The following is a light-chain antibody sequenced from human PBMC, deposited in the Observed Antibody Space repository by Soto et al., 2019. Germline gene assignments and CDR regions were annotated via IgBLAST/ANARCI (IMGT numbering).Light chain of an antibody. CDR1: QSVSSSY. J-gene: IGKJ4*01. V-gene: IGKV3-20*01. CDR3: QQYGSSPNT. CDR2: DAS. Sequence: EIVLTQSPGTLSLSPGERATLSCRASQSVSSSYLAGYQQKPGQAPRLLIYDASSRATGIPDRFSGGGSGTDFTLTISRLEPEDFAGYYCQQYGSSPNTFGGGTKVEIK.